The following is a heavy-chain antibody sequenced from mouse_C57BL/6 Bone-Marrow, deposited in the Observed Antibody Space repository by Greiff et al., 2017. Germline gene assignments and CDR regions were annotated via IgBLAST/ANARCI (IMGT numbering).Heavy chain of an antibody. CDR3: ARDYGSGYWYFDV. CDR2: IYPRDGST. V-gene: IGHV1-85*01. D-gene: IGHD1-1*01. J-gene: IGHJ1*03. Sequence: QVQLQQSGPELVKPGASVKLSCKASGYTFPSYDINWVKQRPGQGLEWIGWIYPRDGSTKYNEKFKGKATLTVDTSSSTAYMELHSLTSEDSAVYFCARDYGSGYWYFDVWGTGTTVTVSS. CDR1: GYTFPSYD.